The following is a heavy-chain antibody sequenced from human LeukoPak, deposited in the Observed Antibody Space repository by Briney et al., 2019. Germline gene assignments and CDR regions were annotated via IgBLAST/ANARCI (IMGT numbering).Heavy chain of an antibody. J-gene: IGHJ4*02. Sequence: SETLSLTCTASGGSIRSYYWSWIRQPPGKGLDWIGYIYYSGRTNYNASLQSRVTISVDTSKNQFSLKLSSVTAADTAVYYCARDGGISGYFDYWGQGTLVTVSS. CDR3: ARDGGISGYFDY. CDR1: GGSIRSYY. CDR2: IYYSGRT. D-gene: IGHD4-23*01. V-gene: IGHV4-59*01.